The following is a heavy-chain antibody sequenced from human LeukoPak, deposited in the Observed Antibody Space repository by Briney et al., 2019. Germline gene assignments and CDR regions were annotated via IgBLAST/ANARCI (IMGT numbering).Heavy chain of an antibody. V-gene: IGHV3-30-3*01. Sequence: TGRSLRLSCAASGFTFSSYAMHWVRQAPGKGLEWVAVISYDGSNKYYADSVKGRFTISRDNSKNTLYLQMNSLRAEDTAVYYCARGGPITFGGVIVIPPDYWGQGTLVTVSS. D-gene: IGHD3-16*02. CDR2: ISYDGSNK. J-gene: IGHJ4*02. CDR1: GFTFSSYA. CDR3: ARGGPITFGGVIVIPPDY.